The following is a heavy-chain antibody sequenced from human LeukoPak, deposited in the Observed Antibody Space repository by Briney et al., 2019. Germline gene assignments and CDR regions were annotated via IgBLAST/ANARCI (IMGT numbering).Heavy chain of an antibody. Sequence: PGGSLRLSCAASGFTFSSYAVAWVRQAPGKGLEWVSGICGGGGCTYYADSVKGRFTISRDNSKNTLYLQMNSLRVEDTATYYCAKKIGTAWYYGVDVWGQGTTVTVSS. CDR2: ICGGGGCT. V-gene: IGHV3-23*01. J-gene: IGHJ6*02. CDR1: GFTFSSYA. D-gene: IGHD1-26*01. CDR3: AKKIGTAWYYGVDV.